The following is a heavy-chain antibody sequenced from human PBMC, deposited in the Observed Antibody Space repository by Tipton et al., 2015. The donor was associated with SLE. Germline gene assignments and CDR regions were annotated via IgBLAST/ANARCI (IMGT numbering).Heavy chain of an antibody. CDR2: IYHSGSASYT. CDR1: GGSFSGYY. V-gene: IGHV4-59*01. D-gene: IGHD6-6*01. CDR3: ARGIAARAYNWFDP. Sequence: TLSLTCAAYGGSFSGYYWSWIRQPPGKGLEWIGYIYHSGSASYTNYNPSLKSRVTMSVDTSKNQFSLKLNSVTAADTAVYYCARGIAARAYNWFDPWGQGTLVTVSS. J-gene: IGHJ5*02.